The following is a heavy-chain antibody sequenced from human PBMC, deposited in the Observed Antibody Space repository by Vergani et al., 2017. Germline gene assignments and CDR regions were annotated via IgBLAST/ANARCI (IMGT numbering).Heavy chain of an antibody. CDR2: IDWDDDK. V-gene: IGHV2-70*15. D-gene: IGHD5-12*01. CDR1: GFSLSTSGMC. CDR3: ARSYSGYDVGYSWLDY. Sequence: QVTLRESGPALVKPTQTLTLTCTFSGFSLSTSGMCVSWIRQPPGKALEWLARIDWDDDKYYSTSLKTRLTISKDTSKNQVVLTMTNMDPVDTATYYCARSYSGYDVGYSWLDYWGQGTLVTVSS. J-gene: IGHJ4*02.